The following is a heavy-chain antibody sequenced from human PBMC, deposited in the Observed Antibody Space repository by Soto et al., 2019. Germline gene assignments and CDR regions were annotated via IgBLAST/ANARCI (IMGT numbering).Heavy chain of an antibody. V-gene: IGHV3-74*01. CDR2: INNDESST. Sequence: EVQLVESGGGLVQPGGSLRLSCVASGFTFRSYWMHWVRQAPGKGLEWVSHINNDESSTSYADSVKGRITISRDNAKNKQYLQMNSLRAEDTAVYYSARHGMDVWGQGTTVTVSS. CDR1: GFTFRSYW. J-gene: IGHJ6*02. CDR3: ARHGMDV.